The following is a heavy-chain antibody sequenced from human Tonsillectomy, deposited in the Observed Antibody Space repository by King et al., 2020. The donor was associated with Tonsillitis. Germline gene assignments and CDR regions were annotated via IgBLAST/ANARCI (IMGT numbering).Heavy chain of an antibody. CDR2: IKQDGSDK. CDR3: ARERGSGAFDI. J-gene: IGHJ3*02. CDR1: GFTFSSYW. D-gene: IGHD5-12*01. Sequence: QLVQSGGGLVQPGGSLRLSCAASGFTFSSYWMSWVRQSPGKGLEWVANIKQDGSDKYYVDSVKGRFTISSDNAKNSLYLQMNSLRAEDTAVYYCARERGSGAFDIWGQGTMVTVSS. V-gene: IGHV3-7*01.